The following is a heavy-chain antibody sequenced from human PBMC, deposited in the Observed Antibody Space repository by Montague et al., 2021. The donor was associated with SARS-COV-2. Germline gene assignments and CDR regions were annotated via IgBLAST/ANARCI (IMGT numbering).Heavy chain of an antibody. Sequence: SLRLSCAASGFTFSNFAMYWVRQVPGKGPEWVSGITTGGTRAYYAHSVEGRFTISRDDSENTLYLQMNSLRAEDTGFYCCAKGQQLESILDYWGQGTLVTVSS. CDR2: ITTGGTRA. J-gene: IGHJ4*02. D-gene: IGHD3-3*01. CDR3: AKGQQLESILDY. V-gene: IGHV3-23*01. CDR1: GFTFSNFA.